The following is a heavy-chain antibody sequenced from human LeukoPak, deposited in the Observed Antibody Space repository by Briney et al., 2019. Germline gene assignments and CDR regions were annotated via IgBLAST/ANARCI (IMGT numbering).Heavy chain of an antibody. CDR3: ARVPFTASLGDYFDY. V-gene: IGHV3-21*01. CDR2: ISSSSSYI. CDR1: GFTFSSYS. D-gene: IGHD3-16*01. J-gene: IGHJ4*02. Sequence: GSLRLSCAASGFTFSSYSMNWVRQAPGKGLEWVSSISSSSSYIYYADSVKGRFSISRDTSNDTVYLQLNSLRTEDTAVYFCARVPFTASLGDYFDYWGQGALVTVSS.